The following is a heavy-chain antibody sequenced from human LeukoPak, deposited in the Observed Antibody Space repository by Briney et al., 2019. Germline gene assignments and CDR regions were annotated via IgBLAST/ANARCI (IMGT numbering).Heavy chain of an antibody. V-gene: IGHV3-7*01. D-gene: IGHD6-19*01. CDR3: ARGVSSGWWGLFDY. CDR1: GFTFSSYW. CDR2: ITQDGSEK. Sequence: GGSLRLSCAASGFTFSSYWMSWVRQAPGKGLEWVANITQDGSEKYYVDSVKGRFTISRDNAKNSLYLQMNSLRAEDTSVYYCARGVSSGWWGLFDYSGQGTLDTVST. J-gene: IGHJ4*02.